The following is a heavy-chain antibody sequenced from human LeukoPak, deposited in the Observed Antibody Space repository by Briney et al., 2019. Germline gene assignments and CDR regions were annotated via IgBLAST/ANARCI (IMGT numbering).Heavy chain of an antibody. D-gene: IGHD3-10*01. CDR3: ASGHTITMDGFDP. J-gene: IGHJ5*02. Sequence: ASVKVSCKASGYTFTSYAMHWVRQAPGQRLEWMGWINAGNGNTKYSQKFQGRVTLTRDTSASTAYMELSSLRSEDTAVYYCASGHTITMDGFDPWGQGTLVTVSS. V-gene: IGHV1-3*01. CDR2: INAGNGNT. CDR1: GYTFTSYA.